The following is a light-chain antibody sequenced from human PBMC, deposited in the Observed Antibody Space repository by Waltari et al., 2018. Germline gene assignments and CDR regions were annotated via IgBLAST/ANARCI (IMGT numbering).Light chain of an antibody. Sequence: DIVMTHSPDSLAVSLGDRATITCRSSQSVFYSFDNKNHLARYQQKPGQPPKVLIYWASTRESGVPDRFSGSGSETDFSLTISSLQAEDVAVYYCQQYYDIPFTFGPGTKVEIK. CDR3: QQYYDIPFT. J-gene: IGKJ3*01. CDR1: QSVFYSFDNKNH. V-gene: IGKV4-1*01. CDR2: WAS.